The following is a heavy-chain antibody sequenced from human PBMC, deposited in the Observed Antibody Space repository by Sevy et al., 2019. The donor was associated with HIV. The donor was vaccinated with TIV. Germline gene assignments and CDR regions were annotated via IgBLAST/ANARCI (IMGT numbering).Heavy chain of an antibody. CDR2: TYYRSTWHN. CDR3: ARTTSGWFDY. Sequence: KQSQTLSLTCAISGDSVSSNSVAWNWIRQSPSRGLEWQGRTYYRSTWHNDYAVAVKTRITINPDKSKNQFSLRLNSVTPAETAVYYCARTTSGWFDYWGQGTPVTVSS. D-gene: IGHD6-19*01. J-gene: IGHJ4*02. CDR1: GDSVSSNSVA. V-gene: IGHV6-1*01.